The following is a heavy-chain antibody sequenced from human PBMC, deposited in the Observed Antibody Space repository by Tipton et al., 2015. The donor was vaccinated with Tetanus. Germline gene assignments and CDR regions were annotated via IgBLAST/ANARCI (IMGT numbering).Heavy chain of an antibody. CDR1: GGSISSYY. CDR2: IYYSGST. J-gene: IGHJ6*02. Sequence: TLSLTCTVSGGSISSYYWSWIRQPPGKGLEWIGYIYYSGSTNYNPSLKSRVTISVDTSKNQFSLKLSSVTAADTAVYYCARDRRGEQKYYYYYYGMDVWGQGTTVTVSS. V-gene: IGHV4-59*01. D-gene: IGHD3-16*01. CDR3: ARDRRGEQKYYYYYYGMDV.